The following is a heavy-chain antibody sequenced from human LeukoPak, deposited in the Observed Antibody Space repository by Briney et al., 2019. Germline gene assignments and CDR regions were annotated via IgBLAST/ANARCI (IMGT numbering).Heavy chain of an antibody. CDR2: IYYSGST. CDR3: ARAPGRNNWFDP. CDR1: GGSISSGDYY. V-gene: IGHV4-30-4*08. Sequence: SETLSLTCTVSGGSISSGDYYWSWIRQPPGKGLEWIGYIYYSGSTYYNPSLKSRVTISVDASKNQFSLKLSSVTAADTAVYYCARAPGRNNWFDPWGQGTLVTVSS. J-gene: IGHJ5*02.